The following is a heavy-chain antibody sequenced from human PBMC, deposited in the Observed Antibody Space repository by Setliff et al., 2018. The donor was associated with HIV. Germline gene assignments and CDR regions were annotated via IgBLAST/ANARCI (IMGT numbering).Heavy chain of an antibody. J-gene: IGHJ2*01. V-gene: IGHV4-38-2*01. CDR1: GYSISSGYF. CDR2: IYYSGST. CDR3: ARVLNYDILTGLGPYWYFDL. Sequence: PSETLSLTCAVSGYSISSGYFWGWIRQPPGKGLEWIGYIYYSGSTNYNPSLKSRVTISVDTSKNQFSLNLNSVTAADTAVYYCARVLNYDILTGLGPYWYFDLWGRGTLVTVSS. D-gene: IGHD3-9*01.